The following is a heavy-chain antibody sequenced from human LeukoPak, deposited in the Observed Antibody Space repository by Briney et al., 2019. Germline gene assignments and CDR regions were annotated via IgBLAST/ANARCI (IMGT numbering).Heavy chain of an antibody. CDR2: IYYSGST. CDR1: GGSVSSGSYY. Sequence: SETLSLTCTVSGGSVSSGSYYWSCLRQPPGKALEWIGYIYYSGSTNYTPSLKSRVTISVDTSKNQFSLKLSSVTAADTAVYYCARVLDVGWFDPWGQGTLVTVSS. CDR3: ARVLDVGWFDP. V-gene: IGHV4-61*01. D-gene: IGHD1-1*01. J-gene: IGHJ5*02.